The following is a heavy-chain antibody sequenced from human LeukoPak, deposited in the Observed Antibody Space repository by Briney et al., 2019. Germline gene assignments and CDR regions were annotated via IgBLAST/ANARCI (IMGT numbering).Heavy chain of an antibody. D-gene: IGHD3-3*01. J-gene: IGHJ4*02. CDR2: ISGNGGST. CDR3: VKAQYDFWSGLDY. Sequence: HPGGSLRLSCSASGFTFSRYPMHWVRQAPGKGLEYVSAISGNGGSTYYADSVKGRFTISRDNSKNTLYLQMSSLRTEDTAIYYCVKAQYDFWSGLDYWGRGTLVTVSS. V-gene: IGHV3-64D*09. CDR1: GFTFSRYP.